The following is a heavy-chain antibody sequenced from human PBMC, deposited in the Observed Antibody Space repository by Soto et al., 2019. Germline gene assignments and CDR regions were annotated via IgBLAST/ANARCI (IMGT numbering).Heavy chain of an antibody. CDR3: ARVSMDMVRGVYINY. D-gene: IGHD3-10*01. CDR2: INHSGST. J-gene: IGHJ4*02. CDR1: GGSFSGYY. V-gene: IGHV4-34*01. Sequence: SETLSLTCAVYGGSFSGYYWSWIRQPPGKGLEWIGEINHSGSTNYNPSLKSRVTISVDTSKNQFSLKLSSVTAADTAVYYCARVSMDMVRGVYINYWGQGTLVTVSS.